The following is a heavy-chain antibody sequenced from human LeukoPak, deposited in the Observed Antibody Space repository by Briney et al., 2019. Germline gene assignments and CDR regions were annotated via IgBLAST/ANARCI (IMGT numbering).Heavy chain of an antibody. V-gene: IGHV4-59*01. CDR2: VYNRGTT. CDR1: GGSISIYY. Sequence: KPSETLSLTCTVSGGSISIYYWNWIRQSPGKGLEWIGYVYNRGTTVYNPSLKSRVTISVDTSRSQFSLNLRSVTSADTAVYYCARSPGFVDTASGEWFDPWGQGVLVTVSS. J-gene: IGHJ5*02. CDR3: ARSPGFVDTASGEWFDP. D-gene: IGHD5-18*01.